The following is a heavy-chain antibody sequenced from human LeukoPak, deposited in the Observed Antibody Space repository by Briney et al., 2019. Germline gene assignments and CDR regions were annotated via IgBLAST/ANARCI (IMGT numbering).Heavy chain of an antibody. CDR2: ISAYNGNT. V-gene: IGHV1-18*01. D-gene: IGHD3-22*01. J-gene: IGHJ4*02. CDR3: ARYYDSSGYYYTPFDH. CDR1: GYTFTSYG. Sequence: ASVKVSCKASGYTFTSYGISWVRQAPGQGLEWMGWISAYNGNTNYAQKLQGRVTMTTDTSTSTAYMELRSLRSDDTAVYYCARYYDSSGYYYTPFDHWGQGTLVTVSS.